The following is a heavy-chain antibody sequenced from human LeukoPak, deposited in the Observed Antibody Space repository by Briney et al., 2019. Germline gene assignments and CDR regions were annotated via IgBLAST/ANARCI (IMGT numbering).Heavy chain of an antibody. D-gene: IGHD3-10*01. CDR1: GYTFTSYY. J-gene: IGHJ3*02. CDR2: INPSGGST. V-gene: IGHV1-46*01. CDR3: ARNYGSGSYYAYAFDI. Sequence: GASVKVSCKASGYTFTSYYMHWVRQAPGQGLEWMGLINPSGGSTSYAQKFQGRVTMTRDTSTSTVYMELSSLRSEDTAVYYCARNYGSGSYYAYAFDIWGPGTMVTVSS.